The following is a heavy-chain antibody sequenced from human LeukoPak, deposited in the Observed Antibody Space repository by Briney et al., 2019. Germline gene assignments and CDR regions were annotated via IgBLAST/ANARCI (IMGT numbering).Heavy chain of an antibody. Sequence: SETLSLTCTVSGGSISSYYWSWIRQPAGKGLEWIGRIYSSGTTNYNPSLKSRVTMSVDTSKNQFSLRLSSMTAADMAVYYCARTYNGNPHFDYWGQGTLVTVSS. CDR2: IYSSGTT. CDR3: ARTYNGNPHFDY. J-gene: IGHJ4*02. D-gene: IGHD4-23*01. CDR1: GGSISSYY. V-gene: IGHV4-4*07.